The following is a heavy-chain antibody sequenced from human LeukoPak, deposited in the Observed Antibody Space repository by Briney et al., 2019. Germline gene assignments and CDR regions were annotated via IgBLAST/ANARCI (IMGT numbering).Heavy chain of an antibody. CDR3: ARDGRDGYNYYYGMDV. V-gene: IGHV4-34*01. D-gene: IGHD5-24*01. CDR1: GGSFSGYY. Sequence: SETLSLTCAVYGGSFSGYYWSWIRQPPGKGLEWIGEINHSGSTNYNPSLKSRVTISVDTSKNQFSLKLSSVTAADTAVYYCARDGRDGYNYYYGMDVWGQGTTVTISS. J-gene: IGHJ6*02. CDR2: INHSGST.